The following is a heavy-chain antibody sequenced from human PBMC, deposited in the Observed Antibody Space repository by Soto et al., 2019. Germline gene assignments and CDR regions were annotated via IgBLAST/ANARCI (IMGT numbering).Heavy chain of an antibody. D-gene: IGHD3-22*01. CDR1: GGTFSSYG. Sequence: ASVKVSCKASGGTFSSYGINWVRQAPGQGLEWMGGITPLFGTANYAQKFQGRVTITADDSTSTAYMELSSLRSEDTAVYYCARDGTLYDSTAYYYLYWGQGTLVTVSS. V-gene: IGHV1-69*13. CDR2: ITPLFGTA. CDR3: ARDGTLYDSTAYYYLY. J-gene: IGHJ4*02.